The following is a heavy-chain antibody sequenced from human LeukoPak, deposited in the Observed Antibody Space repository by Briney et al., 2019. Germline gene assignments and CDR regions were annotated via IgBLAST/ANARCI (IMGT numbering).Heavy chain of an antibody. J-gene: IGHJ4*02. CDR2: IHYSGST. CDR1: GGSINNYY. CDR3: ARGGGSSYGRFDY. V-gene: IGHV4-59*01. Sequence: SETLSLTCTVSGGSINNYYWSWIRQPPGKGLEWIGYIHYSGSTNYNPSLKSRVTISVDTSKNQFSLKLSSVTAADTAVYYCARGGGSSYGRFDYWGQGTLVTVSS. D-gene: IGHD5-18*01.